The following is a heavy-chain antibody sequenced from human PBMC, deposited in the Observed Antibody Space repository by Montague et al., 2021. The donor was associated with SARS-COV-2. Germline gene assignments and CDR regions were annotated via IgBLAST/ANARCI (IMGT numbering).Heavy chain of an antibody. CDR3: AKDWELRYFDWLSHGWFDP. D-gene: IGHD3-9*01. CDR2: ISGSGGST. Sequence: SLRLSCAASGFTFSSYAMSWVRQAPGKGPEWVSAISGSGGSTYYADSVKGRFTISRDNSKNTLYLQMNSLRAEDTAVYYCAKDWELRYFDWLSHGWFDPWGQGTLVTVSS. V-gene: IGHV3-23*01. CDR1: GFTFSSYA. J-gene: IGHJ5*02.